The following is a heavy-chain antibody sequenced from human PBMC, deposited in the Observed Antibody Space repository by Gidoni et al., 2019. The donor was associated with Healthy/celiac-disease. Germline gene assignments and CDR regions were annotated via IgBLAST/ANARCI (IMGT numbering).Heavy chain of an antibody. CDR2: IWYDESNK. D-gene: IGHD6-13*01. J-gene: IGHJ4*02. Sequence: QVQLLESGGGVVQPWRSLRLSCAASGFTFSSHGMHWVRQAPGKRLEWVAVIWYDESNKFYADSVKGRFTISRDNSKNTLYLQMNSLRAEDTAVYYCARDLVAAAYEGPVFDYWGQGTLVTVSS. CDR3: ARDLVAAAYEGPVFDY. CDR1: GFTFSSHG. V-gene: IGHV3-33*01.